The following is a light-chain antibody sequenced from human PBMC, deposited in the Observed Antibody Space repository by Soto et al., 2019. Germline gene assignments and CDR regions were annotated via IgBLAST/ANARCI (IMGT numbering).Light chain of an antibody. CDR1: QTVSTSY. V-gene: IGKV3-20*01. Sequence: EIVLTQSPGTLSLSPGERATLSCRASQTVSTSYVAWYQQKPGQAPRLLTYGASSRATGIPDRFSGSGSGTDYTLTISRLEPEDFAVYYCQQYGFSLIAFGGGTKVEI. CDR2: GAS. CDR3: QQYGFSLIA. J-gene: IGKJ4*01.